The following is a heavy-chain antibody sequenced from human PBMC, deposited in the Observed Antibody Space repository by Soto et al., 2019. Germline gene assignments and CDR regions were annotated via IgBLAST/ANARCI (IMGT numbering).Heavy chain of an antibody. Sequence: QIQLVQSGAEVKKPGASVKVSCKASGYTFSSYHITWVRQAPGSGLEWMRWISAYNGNTNYAQNLQGRVTMTTDPSTSTAYMELRSLRSDDTAVYYCARDLPPVDYWGQGTLVTVSS. CDR3: ARDLPPVDY. J-gene: IGHJ4*02. V-gene: IGHV1-18*01. CDR2: ISAYNGNT. CDR1: GYTFSSYH.